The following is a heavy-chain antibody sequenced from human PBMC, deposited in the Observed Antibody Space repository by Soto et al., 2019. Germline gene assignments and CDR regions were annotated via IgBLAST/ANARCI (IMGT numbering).Heavy chain of an antibody. CDR3: ARVDMTDWFDP. CDR1: GYWISSSFY. Sequence: KASETLSLTSVVTGYWISSSFYWGWIRQPPGKGLEWIGSLYHNESTYYNPSLKSRVTISVDTSKNGFSLKLASVTAADTAVYYCARVDMTDWFDPWGQGTLFTVSS. J-gene: IGHJ5*02. V-gene: IGHV4-38-2*01. D-gene: IGHD2-15*01. CDR2: LYHNEST.